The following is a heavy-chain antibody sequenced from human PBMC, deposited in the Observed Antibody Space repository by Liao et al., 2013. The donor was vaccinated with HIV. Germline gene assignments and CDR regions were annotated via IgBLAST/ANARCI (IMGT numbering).Heavy chain of an antibody. CDR1: GGSIGSYS. V-gene: IGHV4-4*07. J-gene: IGHJ4*02. Sequence: QVPLQESGPGLIKPSETLSLTCSVSGGSIGSYSWSWIRQPAGKGLEWIGRLYTSGSTTYNPSLKTRVSMSVDTSGTVFSLLLTSVTAADTARYYCARDRDDYLDYWGQGTLVTVSS. CDR3: ARDRDDYLDY. CDR2: LYTSGST. D-gene: IGHD5-24*01.